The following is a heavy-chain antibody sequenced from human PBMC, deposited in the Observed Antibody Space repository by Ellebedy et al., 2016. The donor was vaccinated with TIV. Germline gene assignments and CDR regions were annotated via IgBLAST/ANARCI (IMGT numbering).Heavy chain of an antibody. CDR2: INKDGSVK. J-gene: IGHJ6*02. D-gene: IGHD5-12*01. V-gene: IGHV3-7*03. CDR3: ARTGYGYHGMDV. Sequence: GESLKISCAVSGFTLSDHWLTWVRQAPGKGLQWVANINKDGSVKLYEDSVKGRFSISRDDANNSLHLQMNSLRAEETAVYCCARTGYGYHGMDVWGQGTTVTVSS. CDR1: GFTLSDHW.